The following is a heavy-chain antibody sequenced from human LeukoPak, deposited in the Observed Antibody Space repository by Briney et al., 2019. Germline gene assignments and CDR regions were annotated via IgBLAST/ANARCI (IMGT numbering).Heavy chain of an antibody. D-gene: IGHD3-10*01. CDR2: IYYSGST. J-gene: IGHJ4*02. CDR1: GGSISSYY. CDR3: ARHVPGGVDY. Sequence: PSETLSLTCTVSGGSISSYYWSWIRQPPGKGLEWIGYIYYSGSTNYNPSLKSRVTISVDTSKNQFSLKLSSVTAADTAVYYCARHVPGGVDYWGQGTLVTVSS. V-gene: IGHV4-59*08.